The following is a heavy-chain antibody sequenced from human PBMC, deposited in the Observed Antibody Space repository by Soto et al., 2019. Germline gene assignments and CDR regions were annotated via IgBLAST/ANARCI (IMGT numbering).Heavy chain of an antibody. D-gene: IGHD5-12*01. Sequence: EVQLVESGGGLIHPGGSLRLSCGASGFTVSTTYMSWVRQAPGKGLEWVSTMYTGGSTSYADSVKGRVTISRDNSKNTLYLQMNSRRVEDTAVYYCAVGGGYSGYEGHDSWGQGTLVTVSS. CDR1: GFTVSTTY. CDR3: AVGGGYSGYEGHDS. J-gene: IGHJ4*02. V-gene: IGHV3-53*01. CDR2: MYTGGST.